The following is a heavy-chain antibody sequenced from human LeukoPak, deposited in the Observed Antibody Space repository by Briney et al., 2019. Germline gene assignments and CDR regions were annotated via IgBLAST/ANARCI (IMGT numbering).Heavy chain of an antibody. CDR1: GFTFSSYG. CDR3: ARGLGYCSGGTCYYDS. J-gene: IGHJ4*02. D-gene: IGHD2-15*01. V-gene: IGHV3-30*03. Sequence: GGSLRLSCAASGFTFSSYGMHWVRQAPGKGLEWVAVISHDGSKNYYADSVEGRFTISRDNSENTVYLQMNSLRTEDTAMYYCARGLGYCSGGTCYYDSWGQGTLVTVSS. CDR2: ISHDGSKN.